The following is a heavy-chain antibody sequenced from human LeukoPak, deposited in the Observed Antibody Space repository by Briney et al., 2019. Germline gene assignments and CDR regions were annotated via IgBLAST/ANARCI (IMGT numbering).Heavy chain of an antibody. CDR1: GFTSSTYE. J-gene: IGHJ3*02. CDR3: ARSRIAVTYDAFDI. D-gene: IGHD6-19*01. V-gene: IGHV3-48*03. CDR2: ISSSGGTI. Sequence: GGSLRLSCAASGFTSSTYEMNWVRQAPGQGLEWVSFISSSGGTIYYADSVRARFTISRDNAKNSLYLQMNSLRAEDTAFYYCARSRIAVTYDAFDIWGQGTMVTVS.